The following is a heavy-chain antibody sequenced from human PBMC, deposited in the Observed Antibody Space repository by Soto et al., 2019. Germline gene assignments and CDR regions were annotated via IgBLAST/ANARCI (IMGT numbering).Heavy chain of an antibody. D-gene: IGHD4-17*01. CDR2: INHSGST. CDR3: ARGRGETYGDFDY. J-gene: IGHJ4*02. Sequence: SEALSLTCAVYGGSFSGYYWSWIRQPPGKGLEWIGEINHSGSTNYNQSLKSRVTISVDTSKNQFSLKLSSVTAADTAVYYCARGRGETYGDFDYWGQGTLVTVSS. V-gene: IGHV4-34*01. CDR1: GGSFSGYY.